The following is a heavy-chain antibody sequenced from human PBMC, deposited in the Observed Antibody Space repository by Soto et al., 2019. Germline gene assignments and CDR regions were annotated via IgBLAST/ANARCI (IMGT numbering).Heavy chain of an antibody. V-gene: IGHV3-74*01. Sequence: PGGSLRLSCAASGFTFSSYWMHWVRQAPGKGLEWVSRIEGDGSSTTSADSVKGRFTVSRDDARNTLYLQMSSLRADDTAIYYCAREGLDTAGFFDVWGQGXMVTV. J-gene: IGHJ3*01. D-gene: IGHD6-13*01. CDR3: AREGLDTAGFFDV. CDR2: IEGDGSST. CDR1: GFTFSSYW.